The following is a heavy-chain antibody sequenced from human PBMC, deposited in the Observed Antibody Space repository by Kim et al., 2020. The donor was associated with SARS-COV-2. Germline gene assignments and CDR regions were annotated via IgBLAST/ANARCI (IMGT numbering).Heavy chain of an antibody. CDR3: ARGHYDSSGYTFGGFDY. D-gene: IGHD3-22*01. CDR2: IYYSGST. V-gene: IGHV4-61*01. CDR1: GGSVSSGSYY. Sequence: SETLSLTCTVSGGSVSSGSYYWSWIRQPPGKGLEWIGYIYYSGSTNYNPSLKSRVTISVDTSKNQFSLKLSSVTAADTAVYYCARGHYDSSGYTFGGFDYWGQGTLVTVSS. J-gene: IGHJ4*02.